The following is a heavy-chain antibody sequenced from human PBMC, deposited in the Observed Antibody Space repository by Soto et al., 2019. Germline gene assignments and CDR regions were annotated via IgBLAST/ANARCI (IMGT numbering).Heavy chain of an antibody. CDR3: ARDFSRGSGRPPWGEWFDP. J-gene: IGHJ5*02. Sequence: ASETLSLTCTVSGGSISSYYWSWIRQPPGKGLEWIGYIYYSGSTNYNPSLKSRVTISVDTSKKQFSLRLSSVTAADTAVYYCARDFSRGSGRPPWGEWFDPWGQGTMVTVYS. CDR2: IYYSGST. CDR1: GGSISSYY. V-gene: IGHV4-59*01. D-gene: IGHD3-10*01.